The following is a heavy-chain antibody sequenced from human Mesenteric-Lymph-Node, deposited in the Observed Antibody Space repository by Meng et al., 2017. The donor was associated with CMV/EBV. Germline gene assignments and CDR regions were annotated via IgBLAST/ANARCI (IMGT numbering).Heavy chain of an antibody. CDR1: GFTFSSYS. D-gene: IGHD2-2*01. V-gene: IGHV3-48*04. J-gene: IGHJ6*02. CDR2: ISSSSSTI. Sequence: GESLKISCAASGFTFSSYSMNWVRQAPGKGLEWVSYISSSSSTIYYADSVKGRFTISRDNAKNSLYLQMNSLRAEDTAVYYCAREHVGRGGYCSSTSCHAKENYYYGMDVWGQGTTVTVSS. CDR3: AREHVGRGGYCSSTSCHAKENYYYGMDV.